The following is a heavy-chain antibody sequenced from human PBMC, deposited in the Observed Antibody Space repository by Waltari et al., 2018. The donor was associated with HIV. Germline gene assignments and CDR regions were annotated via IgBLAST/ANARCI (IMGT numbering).Heavy chain of an antibody. CDR2: ISGSGGST. CDR1: GFTFSSYA. J-gene: IGHJ2*01. D-gene: IGHD4-17*01. Sequence: EVQLLESGGGLVQPGGSLRLSCAASGFTFSSYAMSWVRQAPGKGLEWVSAISGSGGSTYYAVSVKGRFTISRDNSKNTLYLQMNSLRAEDTAVYYCAKDLGPDPIRASWYFDLWGRGTLVTVSS. CDR3: AKDLGPDPIRASWYFDL. V-gene: IGHV3-23*01.